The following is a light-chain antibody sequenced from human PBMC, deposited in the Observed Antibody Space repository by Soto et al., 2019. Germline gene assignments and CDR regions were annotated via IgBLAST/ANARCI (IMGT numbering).Light chain of an antibody. CDR1: SSDVGSYKD. CDR3: CAYADTFYV. CDR2: DVS. J-gene: IGLJ1*01. V-gene: IGLV2-11*01. Sequence: QSALTQPRSVSGSPGQSVTISCTGTSSDVGSYKDVSWYQHHPGKVPKLMIYDVSERPSGVPDRFSGFKSGNTASLTISGLQAEDEAIYYCCAYADTFYVFGTGTKVTVL.